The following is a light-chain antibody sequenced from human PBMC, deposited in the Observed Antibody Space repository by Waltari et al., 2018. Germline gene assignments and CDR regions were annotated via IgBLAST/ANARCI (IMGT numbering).Light chain of an antibody. J-gene: IGKJ5*01. CDR3: MQGLQIPIT. CDR2: MAS. V-gene: IGKV2-28*01. CDR1: ESLLHSNGYNH. Sequence: DIVMTQSPHSLPVTPGESASISCRSSESLLHSNGYNHLDWYVQKPGQSPQFLMYMASTRAPGVPDRFSGSGSVTDFTLEITRVEAEDIGIYYCMQGLQIPITFGQGTRLEIK.